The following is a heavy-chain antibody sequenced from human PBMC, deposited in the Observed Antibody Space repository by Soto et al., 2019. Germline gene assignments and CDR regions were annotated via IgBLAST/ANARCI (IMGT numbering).Heavy chain of an antibody. CDR2: IIPMFGTA. V-gene: IGHV1-69*12. CDR3: AGEVGGTGLHF. Sequence: QVQLVQSGAEVKKPGSSVKVSCRTSGGTFKNYGFSWVRQAPGQGLEWMGGIIPMFGTANYGQTFQGRLTITAAESTSTAYMELSSLKSEDTAVYYCAGEVGGTGLHFWGQGTLVIVSS. CDR1: GGTFKNYG. J-gene: IGHJ4*02. D-gene: IGHD1-1*01.